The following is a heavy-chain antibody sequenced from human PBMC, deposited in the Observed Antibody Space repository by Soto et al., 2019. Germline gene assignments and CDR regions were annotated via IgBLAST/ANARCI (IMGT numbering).Heavy chain of an antibody. J-gene: IGHJ4*02. CDR2: ISSNSDTT. Sequence: LVESGGGLVYPGGSLRLSCVASGFRFSDHSMNWVRQAPGKGLQWISYISSNSDTTYYADSVKGRFTVSRDNAKNALFLQMNSLRDDDTATYYCARLPKGSSVTAWGQGARVTVSS. CDR1: GFRFSDHS. CDR3: ARLPKGSSVTA. V-gene: IGHV3-48*02. D-gene: IGHD2-21*02.